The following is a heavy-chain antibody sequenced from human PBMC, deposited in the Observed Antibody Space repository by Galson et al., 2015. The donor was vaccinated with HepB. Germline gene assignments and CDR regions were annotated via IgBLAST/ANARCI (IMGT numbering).Heavy chain of an antibody. J-gene: IGHJ3*02. CDR3: ARVDSSGWYGSGAFDI. D-gene: IGHD6-19*01. CDR1: GFTFSSYA. V-gene: IGHV3-30-3*01. Sequence: SLRLSCAASGFTFSSYAMHWVRQAPGKGLEWVAVISYDGSNKYYADSVKGRFTISRDNSKNTLYLQMNSLRAEDTAVYYCARVDSSGWYGSGAFDIWGQGTMVTVSS. CDR2: ISYDGSNK.